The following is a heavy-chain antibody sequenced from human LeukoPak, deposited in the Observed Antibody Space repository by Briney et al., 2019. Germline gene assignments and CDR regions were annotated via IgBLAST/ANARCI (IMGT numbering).Heavy chain of an antibody. J-gene: IGHJ5*02. CDR3: AREGYCSSTSCYTFDP. Sequence: GSVKDSCKASGYTFTGYYMHWVRQGPGPGLEWMGWINPKSGGTNNAQKFQGRVTMARDTSIRTAYMETSRLRSNDTAVYYCAREGYCSSTSCYTFDPWGQGTLVTVTS. CDR2: INPKSGGT. CDR1: GYTFTGYY. V-gene: IGHV1-2*02. D-gene: IGHD2-2*01.